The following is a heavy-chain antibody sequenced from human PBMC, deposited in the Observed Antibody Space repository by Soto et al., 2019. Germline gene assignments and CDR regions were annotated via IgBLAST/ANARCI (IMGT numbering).Heavy chain of an antibody. D-gene: IGHD3-10*01. Sequence: PSETLSLTCTVSGGSISSGDYYWSWIRQPPGKGLEWIGYIYYSGSTYYNPSLKSRVTISVDKSKNQFSLKLNSVTAADTAVYYCAKVRESRGPQPFDYWGQGTLVTVSS. CDR2: IYYSGST. J-gene: IGHJ4*02. CDR3: AKVRESRGPQPFDY. CDR1: GGSISSGDYY. V-gene: IGHV4-30-4*01.